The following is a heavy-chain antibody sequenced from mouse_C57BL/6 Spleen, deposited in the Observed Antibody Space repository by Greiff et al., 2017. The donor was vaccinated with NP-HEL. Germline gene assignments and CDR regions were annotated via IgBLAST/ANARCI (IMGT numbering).Heavy chain of an antibody. J-gene: IGHJ2*01. CDR2: IYPADGDT. CDR3: DRARVFYSEYDDYFDY. V-gene: IGHV1-82*01. CDR1: GYAFSSSW. D-gene: IGHD2-4*01. Sequence: QVQLQQSGPELVKPGASVKISCKASGYAFSSSWMNWVKQRPGKGLEWIGRIYPADGDTNYNGKFKGKATLTADKSSSTAYMQLSSLTSEDSAVYFGDRARVFYSEYDDYFDYWGQGTTLTVSS.